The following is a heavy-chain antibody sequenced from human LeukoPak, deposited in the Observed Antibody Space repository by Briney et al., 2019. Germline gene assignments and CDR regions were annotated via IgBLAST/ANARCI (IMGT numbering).Heavy chain of an antibody. V-gene: IGHV4-34*01. CDR2: INHSGST. CDR3: ARHPRY. Sequence: TTSETLSLTCAVYGGSFSGYYWSWIRQPPGKGLEWIGEINHSGSTNYNPSLKSRVTISVDTSKNQFSLKLSSVTAADTAVYYCARHPRYWGQGTLVTVSS. J-gene: IGHJ4*02. CDR1: GGSFSGYY.